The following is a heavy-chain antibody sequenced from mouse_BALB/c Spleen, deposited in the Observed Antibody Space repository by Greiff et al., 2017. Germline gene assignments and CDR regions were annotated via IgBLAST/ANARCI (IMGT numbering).Heavy chain of an antibody. CDR1: GFSLTSYD. CDR2: IWTGGGT. V-gene: IGHV2-9-2*01. J-gene: IGHJ4*01. D-gene: IGHD2-1*01. Sequence: VKLVESGPGLVAPSQSLSITCTVSGFSLTSYDISWIRQPPGKGLEWLGVIWTGGGTNYNSAFMSRLSISKDNSKSQVFLKMNSLQTDDTAIYYCVREDYGNYGTSYYAMDYWGQGTSVTVSS. CDR3: VREDYGNYGTSYYAMDY.